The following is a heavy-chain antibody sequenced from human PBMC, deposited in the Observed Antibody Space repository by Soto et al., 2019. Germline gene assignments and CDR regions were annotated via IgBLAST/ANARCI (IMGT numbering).Heavy chain of an antibody. CDR2: IYHSGST. D-gene: IGHD6-6*01. V-gene: IGHV4-30-2*01. CDR1: GGSIGSGGYS. Sequence: SETLSLTCAVSGGSIGSGGYSWSWIRQPPGKGLEWIGYIYHSGSTYYSPSLKSQVTISVDRSKNQFSLKLSSVTAADTAVYYCARARDSSSRPAYAFDIRGQGTMGTGSS. J-gene: IGHJ3*02. CDR3: ARARDSSSRPAYAFDI.